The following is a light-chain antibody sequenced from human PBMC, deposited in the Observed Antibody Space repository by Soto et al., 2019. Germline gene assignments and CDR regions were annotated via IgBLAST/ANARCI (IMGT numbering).Light chain of an antibody. J-gene: IGLJ1*01. CDR1: SSDVGGYNY. CDR2: EVN. V-gene: IGLV2-8*01. CDR3: SSYAGSSNV. Sequence: QSVLTQPPSASGSPGQSVAISCTGTSSDVGGYNYVSWYQQHPGKAPKLMIYEVNKRPSGVPDRFSDSESGNTASLTVSGLQAEDEADYYCSSYAGSSNVFGTGTKVTVL.